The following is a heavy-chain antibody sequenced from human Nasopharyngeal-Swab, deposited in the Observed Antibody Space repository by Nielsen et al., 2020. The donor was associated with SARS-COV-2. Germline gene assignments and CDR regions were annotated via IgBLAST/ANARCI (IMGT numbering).Heavy chain of an antibody. D-gene: IGHD3-22*01. J-gene: IGHJ3*02. CDR1: GFTFDDYA. Sequence: SLKISCAASGFTFDDYAMHWVRQAPGKGLEWVSGISWNSGSIGYADSVKGRFTISRDNAKNSLYLQMNSLRAEDTALYYCAKEWQCYYDSSGYYDDAFDIWGQGTMVTVSS. V-gene: IGHV3-9*01. CDR2: ISWNSGSI. CDR3: AKEWQCYYDSSGYYDDAFDI.